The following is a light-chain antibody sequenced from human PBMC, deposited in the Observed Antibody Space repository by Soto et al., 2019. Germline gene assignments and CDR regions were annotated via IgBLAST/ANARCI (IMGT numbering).Light chain of an antibody. J-gene: IGKJ5*01. Sequence: DIQMTQSPSSLSASVGDRVTITCRASESISRHLNWYQQKPGKAPKLLIYAASSLQNGVPSRFIGSGSGTDFTLSISNLQPEDFAPYYCQQSYSTLSLTFGQGTRLEMK. CDR2: AAS. V-gene: IGKV1-39*01. CDR3: QQSYSTLSLT. CDR1: ESISRH.